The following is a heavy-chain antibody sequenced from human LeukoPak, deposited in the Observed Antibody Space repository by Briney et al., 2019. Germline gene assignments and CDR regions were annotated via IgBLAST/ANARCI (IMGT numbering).Heavy chain of an antibody. J-gene: IGHJ6*02. CDR1: GYTFTSYD. Sequence: ASVKVSCKASGYTFTSYDINGARVATGQGLEWMGWMNPNSGNTGYVQKLQGRVTMTRNTSISTAYMELSSLKSEDTGVYYCARGGGSSYGYYYGLDVWGQGTTVTVSS. CDR3: ARGGGSSYGYYYGLDV. V-gene: IGHV1-8*01. D-gene: IGHD6-6*01. CDR2: MNPNSGNT.